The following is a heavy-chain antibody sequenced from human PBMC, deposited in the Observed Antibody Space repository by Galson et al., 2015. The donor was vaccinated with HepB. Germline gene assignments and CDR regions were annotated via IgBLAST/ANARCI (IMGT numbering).Heavy chain of an antibody. CDR3: AKRSNNLNDRSLDY. CDR2: ISSSGDNT. Sequence: LRLSCAASGFTFSSYDMTWVRQAPGKGLEWVSFISSSGDNTYYADSVKGRLTIPRDNSKNTLHLQMNSLRAEDTAIYYCAKRSNNLNDRSLDYWGQGTLVTVSS. V-gene: IGHV3-23*01. CDR1: GFTFSSYD. J-gene: IGHJ4*02. D-gene: IGHD1-20*01.